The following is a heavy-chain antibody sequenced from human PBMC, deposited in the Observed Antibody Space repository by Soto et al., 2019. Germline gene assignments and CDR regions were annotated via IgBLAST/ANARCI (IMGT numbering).Heavy chain of an antibody. D-gene: IGHD1-26*01. CDR1: GFTFSRSA. CDR2: ISVTGDNT. CDR3: AKDGATRAWFGP. Sequence: EVQLLESGGGLVQPGGSLRLSCAASGFTFSRSAMNWVRQAPGKGLEWVSLISVTGDNTYYADSVKGRFSIFRDNSKNMLYLQMNSLRVEDTAVYYCAKDGATRAWFGPWGQGTLVIVSS. J-gene: IGHJ5*02. V-gene: IGHV3-23*01.